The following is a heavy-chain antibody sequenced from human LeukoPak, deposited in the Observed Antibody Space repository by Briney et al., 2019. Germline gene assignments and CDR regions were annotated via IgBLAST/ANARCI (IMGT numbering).Heavy chain of an antibody. CDR2: IYYSGST. J-gene: IGHJ4*02. D-gene: IGHD5-18*01. Sequence: KPSETLSLTCTVSGGSISSYYWSWIRQPPGKGLEWIGYIYYSGSTNYNPSLKSRVTISVDMSKNQFSLKLSSVTAADTAIYHCARGGSYGYYWGQGTLVTVSS. V-gene: IGHV4-59*01. CDR3: ARGGSYGYY. CDR1: GGSISSYY.